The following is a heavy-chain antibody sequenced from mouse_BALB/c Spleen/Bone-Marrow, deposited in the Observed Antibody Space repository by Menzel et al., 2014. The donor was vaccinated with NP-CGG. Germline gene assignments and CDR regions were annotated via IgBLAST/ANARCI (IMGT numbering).Heavy chain of an antibody. V-gene: IGHV1-7*01. J-gene: IGHJ4*01. Sequence: VQLQQSGAELAKPGASVKMSCKASGYNFISYWMHWVKPRPGQGLEWIGYINPSTGYTEYNQKFKDKATLTADKSSSKAYMQLSSLTSEDSAVYYCARNYDYDGGYYAMDYWGQGTSVTVSS. D-gene: IGHD2-4*01. CDR1: GYNFISYW. CDR3: ARNYDYDGGYYAMDY. CDR2: INPSTGYT.